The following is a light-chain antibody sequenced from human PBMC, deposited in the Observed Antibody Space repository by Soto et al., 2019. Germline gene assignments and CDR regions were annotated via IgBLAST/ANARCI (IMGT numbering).Light chain of an antibody. J-gene: IGKJ3*01. V-gene: IGKV4-1*01. Sequence: DIVMTQSPDSLAVSLGERATINCKSSQSVLYSSNNKNYLAWYQQKPGQPPKLLLYWASTRESGVPDRFSGSGSGTDFTLTISSLQAEDVAVYYCQQYYSTPFTFGPGTKVDLK. CDR1: QSVLYSSNNKNY. CDR2: WAS. CDR3: QQYYSTPFT.